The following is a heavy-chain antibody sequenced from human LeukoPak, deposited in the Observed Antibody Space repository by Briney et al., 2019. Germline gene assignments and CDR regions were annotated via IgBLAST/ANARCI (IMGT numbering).Heavy chain of an antibody. CDR3: AKSATTVTSFDY. J-gene: IGHJ4*02. CDR1: GFTFDDYA. V-gene: IGHV3-9*01. D-gene: IGHD4-17*01. Sequence: GGSLRLSCAASGFTFDDYAMHWVRQAPGKGLEWVSGISWNSGSIGYADSVKGRFTISRDNAKNSLYLQMNSLRAEDTALYYCAKSATTVTSFDYWGQGTLVTVSS. CDR2: ISWNSGSI.